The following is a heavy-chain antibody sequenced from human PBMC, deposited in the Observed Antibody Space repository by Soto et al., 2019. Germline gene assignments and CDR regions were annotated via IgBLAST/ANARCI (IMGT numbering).Heavy chain of an antibody. CDR1: GGSISSSNW. J-gene: IGHJ6*04. D-gene: IGHD2-21*02. V-gene: IGHV4-4*02. CDR2: INHSGSA. CDR3: ARATRLTALGDCYFSIEA. Sequence: QVQLLESGPGLVKPSGTLSLTCGVSGGSISSSNWWSWVRQPPGKGLEGIGEINHSGSANCNPSPKRRITMSVDKCKKGLSMDLSQVRAADTTVSFCARATRLTALGDCYFSIEACGRENTVTVSS.